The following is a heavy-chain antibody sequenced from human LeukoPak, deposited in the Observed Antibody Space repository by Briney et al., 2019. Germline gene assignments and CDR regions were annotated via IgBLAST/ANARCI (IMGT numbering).Heavy chain of an antibody. CDR3: AKDIGLLWFGEFPSFDY. V-gene: IGHV3-9*01. J-gene: IGHJ4*02. CDR2: ISWNSGSI. CDR1: GFTFDDYA. Sequence: GGSLRLSCAASGFTFDDYAMHWVRQAPGKGLEWVSGISWNSGSIGYADSVKGRFTISRDNAKNSLYLQMNGLRAEDTALYYCAKDIGLLWFGEFPSFDYWGQGTLVTVSS. D-gene: IGHD3-10*01.